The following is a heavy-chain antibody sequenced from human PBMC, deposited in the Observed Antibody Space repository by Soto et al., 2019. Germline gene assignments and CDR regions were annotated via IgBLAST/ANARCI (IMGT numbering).Heavy chain of an antibody. CDR3: AKLLAAAASWDAFDI. Sequence: PGGSLRLSCATSGFTFGNYAMSWVRQAPGKGLEWVSGITGGGGFTNYAGPVKGRFTISRDNSWNTLYLQLNSLRAEDTAVYYCAKLLAAAASWDAFDIWGQGTMVTVSS. V-gene: IGHV3-23*01. J-gene: IGHJ3*02. D-gene: IGHD6-25*01. CDR1: GFTFGNYA. CDR2: ITGGGGFT.